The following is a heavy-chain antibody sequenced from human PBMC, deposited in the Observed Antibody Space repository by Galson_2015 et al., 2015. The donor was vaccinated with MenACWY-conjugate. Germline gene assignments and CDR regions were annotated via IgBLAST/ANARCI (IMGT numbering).Heavy chain of an antibody. Sequence: QSGAEVTKPGESLKISCKASGYNFITYWIGWVRQVPGKGLEWVGLISPIDSKTRYSPAFEGRVTTSADNSITTAYLQWNSLQASDTAMYYCARHPPGGRGMDVWGQGTTVTASS. D-gene: IGHD1-26*01. CDR2: ISPIDSKT. V-gene: IGHV5-51*01. CDR3: ARHPPGGRGMDV. J-gene: IGHJ6*02. CDR1: GYNFITYW.